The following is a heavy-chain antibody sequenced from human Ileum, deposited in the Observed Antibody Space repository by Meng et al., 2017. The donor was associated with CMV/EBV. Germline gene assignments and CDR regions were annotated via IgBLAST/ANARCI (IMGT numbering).Heavy chain of an antibody. V-gene: IGHV1-69*05. CDR2: IIPIFGTA. CDR3: ARDLYCSSTSCYGWFDP. Sequence: GTFSRYAISWVRPAPGQGLEWMGGIIPIFGTANYAQKFQGRVTITTDESTSTAYMELSSLRSEDTAVYYCARDLYCSSTSCYGWFDPWGQGTLVTVSS. CDR1: GTFSRYA. D-gene: IGHD2-2*01. J-gene: IGHJ5*02.